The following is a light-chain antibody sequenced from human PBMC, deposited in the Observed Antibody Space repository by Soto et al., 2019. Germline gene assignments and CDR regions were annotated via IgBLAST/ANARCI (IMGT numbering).Light chain of an antibody. Sequence: EILMTQSPATLSVSPGERATLFCRASQSVRSNFLAWYQQKPGQAPSLLIYGAPIRATGIPARFSGSGSGTEFTLTINSLQSEDFAVYYCQQHSAWPLTFGGGTKVEIK. V-gene: IGKV3-15*01. CDR2: GAP. CDR1: QSVRSN. CDR3: QQHSAWPLT. J-gene: IGKJ4*01.